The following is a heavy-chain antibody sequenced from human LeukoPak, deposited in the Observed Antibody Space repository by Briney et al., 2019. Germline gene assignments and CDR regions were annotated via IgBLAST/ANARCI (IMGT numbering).Heavy chain of an antibody. D-gene: IGHD3-22*01. J-gene: IGHJ1*01. Sequence: SETLSLICTVSGGYISSSSYYWGWIRQPPGKGLEWIGDIYYTGRTYCNSSLKSRLTVSIDTSKNQFSLNLASLTAADTAVYYCTRRRYYDSTGYLDWGQGTLITVSS. CDR1: GGYISSSSYY. V-gene: IGHV4-39*07. CDR2: IYYTGRT. CDR3: TRRRYYDSTGYLD.